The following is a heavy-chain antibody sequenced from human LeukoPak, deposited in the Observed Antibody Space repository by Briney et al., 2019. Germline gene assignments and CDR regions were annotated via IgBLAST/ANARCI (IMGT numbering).Heavy chain of an antibody. CDR1: GGTFSSYA. CDR3: ARDERNYSSTSCYNWFDP. D-gene: IGHD2-2*01. V-gene: IGHV1-69*13. Sequence: GASVKVSCKASGGTFSSYAISWVRQAPGQGLEWMGGIIPIFGTANYAQKFQGRVTITADESTSTAYMELSSLRSEDTAVYYCARDERNYSSTSCYNWFDPWGQGTLVTVSS. J-gene: IGHJ5*02. CDR2: IIPIFGTA.